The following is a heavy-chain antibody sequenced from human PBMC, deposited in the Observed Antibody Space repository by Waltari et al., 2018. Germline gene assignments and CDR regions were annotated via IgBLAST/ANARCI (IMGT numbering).Heavy chain of an antibody. CDR2: VDPEDGET. D-gene: IGHD5-18*01. J-gene: IGHJ6*03. CDR1: GYTFTDHY. V-gene: IGHV1-69-2*01. CDR3: ATNAESYGGMDV. Sequence: EVQLVQSGAEVKKPGATVKISCKASGYTFTDHYMHWVQQAPGKGLEWMGRVDPEDGETIYAEKFQGRVTITADPSTDTAYMELSRLRSEDTAVYYCATNAESYGGMDVWGKGTTVTVSS.